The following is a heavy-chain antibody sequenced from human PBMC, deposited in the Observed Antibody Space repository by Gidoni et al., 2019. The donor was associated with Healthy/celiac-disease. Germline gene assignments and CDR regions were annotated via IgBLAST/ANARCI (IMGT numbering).Heavy chain of an antibody. CDR3: ARRGGLIGGFRNQNYYYYMDV. V-gene: IGHV5-10-1*01. D-gene: IGHD3-16*02. CDR1: GYSFTSYW. CDR2: IDPSDSYT. Sequence: EVQLVQSGAEVKKPGESLRISCKGSGYSFTSYWISWVRQMPGKGLEWMGRIDPSDSYTNYSPSFQGHVTISADKSISTAYLQWSSLKASDTAMYYCARRGGLIGGFRNQNYYYYMDVWGKGTTVTVSS. J-gene: IGHJ6*03.